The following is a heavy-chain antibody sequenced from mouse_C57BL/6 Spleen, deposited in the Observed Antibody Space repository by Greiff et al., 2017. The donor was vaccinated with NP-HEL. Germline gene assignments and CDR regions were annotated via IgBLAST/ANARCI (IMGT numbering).Heavy chain of an antibody. D-gene: IGHD1-1*01. J-gene: IGHJ2*01. CDR3: ARDYYYGSSYVRFDD. V-gene: IGHV1-50*01. Sequence: QVQLQQPGAELVKPGASVKLSCKASGYTFTSYWMQWVKQRPGQGLEWIGEIDPSDSYTNYNQKFKGKATLTVDTSSSTAYMQLSSLTSEDSAVYYCARDYYYGSSYVRFDDWGQGTTLTVSS. CDR1: GYTFTSYW. CDR2: IDPSDSYT.